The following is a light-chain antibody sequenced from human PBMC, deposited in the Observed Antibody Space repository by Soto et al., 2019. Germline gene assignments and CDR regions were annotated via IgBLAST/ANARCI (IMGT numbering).Light chain of an antibody. J-gene: IGKJ2*01. CDR1: QSVSSSY. Sequence: EIVLTQSPGTLSLSPGERATLSCRASQSVSSSYLAWYQQKPGQAPRLLIYGASSRSTGIPDRFSGSGSGTDFTLTISRLEPEDFAVYYCQQYGSSPVTFGQGTKLEIK. CDR3: QQYGSSPVT. CDR2: GAS. V-gene: IGKV3-20*01.